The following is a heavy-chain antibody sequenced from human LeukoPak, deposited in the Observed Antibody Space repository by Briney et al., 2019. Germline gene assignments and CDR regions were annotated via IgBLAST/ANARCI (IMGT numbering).Heavy chain of an antibody. Sequence: HPGGSLRLSCATSGFTFSSYEMNWVRQATGKGLEWVSYISSSGSTIYYADSVKGRFTISRDNAKNSLYLQMNSLRAEDTAVYYCARGLPGSGSYYNAISYGYWGQGTLVTVSS. CDR1: GFTFSSYE. CDR3: ARGLPGSGSYYNAISYGY. D-gene: IGHD3-10*01. CDR2: ISSSGSTI. V-gene: IGHV3-48*03. J-gene: IGHJ4*02.